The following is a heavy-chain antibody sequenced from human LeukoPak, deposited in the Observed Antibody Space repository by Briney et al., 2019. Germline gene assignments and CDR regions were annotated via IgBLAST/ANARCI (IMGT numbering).Heavy chain of an antibody. CDR1: GASIIIGNYF. V-gene: IGHV4-39*01. Sequence: SETLSLTCTVSGASIIIGNYFWGWVRQPPGKRLEWIGSWHHSGITDYNPSLKSRVTIVADTSKNQFSLKLASVAAADSAVYFCARQYEFWGQGTLVTVSS. CDR3: ARQYEF. J-gene: IGHJ4*02. CDR2: WHHSGIT. D-gene: IGHD3-10*01.